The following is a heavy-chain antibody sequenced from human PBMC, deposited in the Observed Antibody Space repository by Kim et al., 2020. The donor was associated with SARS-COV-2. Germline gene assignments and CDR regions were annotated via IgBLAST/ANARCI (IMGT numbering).Heavy chain of an antibody. Sequence: RFTISRDNSKNTLYLQMNSLRAEDTAVYYCAKDRFGPYSMVRGSTRLLDYWGQGTLVTVSS. CDR3: AKDRFGPYSMVRGSTRLLDY. D-gene: IGHD3-10*01. V-gene: IGHV3-30*02. J-gene: IGHJ4*02.